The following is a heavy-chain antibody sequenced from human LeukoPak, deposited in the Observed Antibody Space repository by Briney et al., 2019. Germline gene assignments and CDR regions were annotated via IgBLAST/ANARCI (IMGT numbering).Heavy chain of an antibody. Sequence: GGSLRLSCAASGFTFSSYWMTWLRQAPGKGLEWVSNIKVGGSETYYVDSVKGRFTISRDNARNSLYLQMSSLRAEDTAVYYCARHLDWAFDIWGQGTMVTVSS. D-gene: IGHD1-1*01. CDR1: GFTFSSYW. CDR3: ARHLDWAFDI. J-gene: IGHJ3*02. V-gene: IGHV3-7*01. CDR2: IKVGGSET.